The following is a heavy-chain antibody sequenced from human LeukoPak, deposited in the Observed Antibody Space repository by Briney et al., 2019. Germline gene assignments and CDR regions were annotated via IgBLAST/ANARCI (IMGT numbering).Heavy chain of an antibody. CDR3: ASDRIEVDAFDI. J-gene: IGHJ3*02. D-gene: IGHD2-15*01. CDR1: GGSISSYY. Sequence: PSETLSLTCTVSGGSISSYYWSWIRQPPGKGLEWIGRIYTSGSTNYNPSLKSRVTISVDTSKNQFSLKLSSVTAADTAVYYCASDRIEVDAFDIWGQGTMVTVSS. CDR2: IYTSGST. V-gene: IGHV4-4*08.